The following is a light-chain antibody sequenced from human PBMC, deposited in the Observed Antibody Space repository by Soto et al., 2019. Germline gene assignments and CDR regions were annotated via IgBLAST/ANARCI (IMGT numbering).Light chain of an antibody. J-gene: IGLJ1*01. Sequence: QSVLTQPASVSGSPGQSITISCTGTSSDVGGYNHVSWYQQHPGKAPKLMIYDVSNRPSGVSNRFSGSKSGNTASPTISGLQAEDEADYYCSSYTSSSTLYGFGTGTKVTVL. V-gene: IGLV2-14*01. CDR3: SSYTSSSTLYG. CDR2: DVS. CDR1: SSDVGGYNH.